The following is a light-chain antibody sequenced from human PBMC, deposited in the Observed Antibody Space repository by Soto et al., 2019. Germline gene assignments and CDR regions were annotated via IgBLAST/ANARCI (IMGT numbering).Light chain of an antibody. V-gene: IGKV1-5*01. CDR1: QSVSGW. J-gene: IGKJ1*01. Sequence: DIQMTQSPSTLSGSVGDRVTITCRASQSVSGWLAWYQQKPGEAPKLLIYDASALPRGVPSRFSGSGSGTKFTLTISNLQPDDFATYYCQQYNSYSRTFGQGTKVDIK. CDR3: QQYNSYSRT. CDR2: DAS.